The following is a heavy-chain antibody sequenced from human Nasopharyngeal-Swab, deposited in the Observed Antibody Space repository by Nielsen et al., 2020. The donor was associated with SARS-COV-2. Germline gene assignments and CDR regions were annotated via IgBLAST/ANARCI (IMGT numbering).Heavy chain of an antibody. V-gene: IGHV3-30-3*01. CDR2: ISYDGSNK. CDR1: GVTFSSYA. Sequence: GESLKISCAASGVTFSSYAMHWVRQAPGKGLEWVAVISYDGSNKYYADSVKGRFTISRDNSKNTLYLQMNSLRAEDTAVYYCAREADEGLAYFDYWGQGALVTVSS. CDR3: AREADEGLAYFDY. J-gene: IGHJ4*02. D-gene: IGHD3-16*01.